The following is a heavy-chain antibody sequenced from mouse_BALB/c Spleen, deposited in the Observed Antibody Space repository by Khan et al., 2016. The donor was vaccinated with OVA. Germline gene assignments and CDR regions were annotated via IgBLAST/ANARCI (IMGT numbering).Heavy chain of an antibody. D-gene: IGHD2-4*01. Sequence: EVKLQESGPELVKPGASVKMSCKASGYTFTSYVMHWVKQKPGQGLEWIGYINPYNDGTKYNEKFKGKATLTSDKSSSKAYMELSSLTSEDSAVYYCASSTMITTGAMDYWGQGTSVTVSS. CDR2: INPYNDGT. CDR1: GYTFTSYV. V-gene: IGHV1S136*01. CDR3: ASSTMITTGAMDY. J-gene: IGHJ4*01.